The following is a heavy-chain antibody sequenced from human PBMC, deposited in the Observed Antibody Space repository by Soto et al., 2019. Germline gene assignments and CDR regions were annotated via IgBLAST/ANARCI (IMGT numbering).Heavy chain of an antibody. J-gene: IGHJ6*02. V-gene: IGHV1-69*13. CDR1: GGTFSSYA. Sequence: GASVKVSCKASGGTFSSYAISWVRQAPGQGLEWMGGIIPIFGTANYAQKFQGRVTITADESTSTAYMELSSLRSEDTAVYYCARGAKVDTADYYCGMDVWGQGTTVTVSS. D-gene: IGHD5-18*01. CDR2: IIPIFGTA. CDR3: ARGAKVDTADYYCGMDV.